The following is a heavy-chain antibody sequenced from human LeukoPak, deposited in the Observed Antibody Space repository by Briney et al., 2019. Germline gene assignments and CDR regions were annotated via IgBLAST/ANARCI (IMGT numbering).Heavy chain of an antibody. J-gene: IGHJ4*02. Sequence: GGSLRLSCAATGFTVSSSYMSWVRQAPGKGLEWVSVIYSGGSTYYADSVKGRFTISRDNSKNTLYLQMNSLRAEDTAVYYCAREGGHTYYYDSSGYYSYWGQGTLVTVSS. CDR2: IYSGGST. D-gene: IGHD3-22*01. CDR3: AREGGHTYYYDSSGYYSY. CDR1: GFTVSSSY. V-gene: IGHV3-66*01.